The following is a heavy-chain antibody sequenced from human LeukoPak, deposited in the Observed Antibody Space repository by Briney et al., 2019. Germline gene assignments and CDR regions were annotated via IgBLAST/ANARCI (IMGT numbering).Heavy chain of an antibody. CDR2: IYYSGSA. V-gene: IGHV4-59*01. Sequence: PSETLSLTCTVSSGSISSYYWSWIRQPPGKGLEWIGYIYYSGSANYNPSLKSRVTISVDTSKNQFSLKLSSVTAADTAVYYCARDLRLPSGTEWFDPWGQGTLVTVSS. J-gene: IGHJ5*02. CDR1: SGSISSYY. CDR3: ARDLRLPSGTEWFDP. D-gene: IGHD2-21*02.